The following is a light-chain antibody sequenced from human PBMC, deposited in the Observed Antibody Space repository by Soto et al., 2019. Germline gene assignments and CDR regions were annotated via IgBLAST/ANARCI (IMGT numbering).Light chain of an antibody. J-gene: IGKJ1*01. CDR1: QTLSSSY. Sequence: EIVLTQSPGTLSLSPGERATLSCRASQTLSSSYLAWYQQKPGRAPRLLIYGASNRATGIPDRFSGSGSGTDFTLTINRLEPEDFAVYYCQQYGSSPLTFGLGTKVDIK. CDR3: QQYGSSPLT. CDR2: GAS. V-gene: IGKV3-20*01.